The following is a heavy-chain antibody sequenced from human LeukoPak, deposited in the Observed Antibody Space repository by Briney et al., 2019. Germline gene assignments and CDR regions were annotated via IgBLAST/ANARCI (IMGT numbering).Heavy chain of an antibody. CDR2: ISTYSGKT. CDR3: ARLKGGY. CDR1: GYTFTTYG. J-gene: IGHJ4*02. Sequence: GASVKVSCKASGYTFTTYGISWVRQAPGQGLEWVGWISTYSGKTNYAQKVQGRVAMTTDTSTGTAYMELRSLRSDDTAVYYCARLKGGYWGQGTLVTVSS. V-gene: IGHV1-18*04.